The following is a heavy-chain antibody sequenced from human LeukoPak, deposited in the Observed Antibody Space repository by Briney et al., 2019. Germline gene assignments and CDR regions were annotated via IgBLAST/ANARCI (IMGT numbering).Heavy chain of an antibody. CDR1: GGSISSGAYS. CDR2: ISSIGTT. D-gene: IGHD2/OR15-2a*01. Sequence: PSETLSLTCALSGGSISSGAYSWSWLRQPPGKGLEWIGYISSIGTTYYNPSLRSRVTMSLDTSKNQFSLNLTSVTAADTAVYFCARESRVYALRAFDIWGQGTMVIVSS. V-gene: IGHV4-30-4*07. CDR3: ARESRVYALRAFDI. J-gene: IGHJ3*02.